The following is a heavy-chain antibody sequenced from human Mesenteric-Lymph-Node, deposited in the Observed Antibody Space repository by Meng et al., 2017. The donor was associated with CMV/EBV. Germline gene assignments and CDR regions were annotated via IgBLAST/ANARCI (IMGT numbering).Heavy chain of an antibody. CDR3: AKDVGSGTANYYYGMDV. J-gene: IGHJ6*02. D-gene: IGHD3-10*01. Sequence: GESLKISCAASGFIFSDYYMSWIRQAPGKGLEWVSYISRDGSTTYYADSVKGRFTISRDNAKNSLYLQMNSLRAEDMALYYCAKDVGSGTANYYYGMDVWGQGTTVTVSS. V-gene: IGHV3-11*01. CDR2: ISRDGSTT. CDR1: GFIFSDYY.